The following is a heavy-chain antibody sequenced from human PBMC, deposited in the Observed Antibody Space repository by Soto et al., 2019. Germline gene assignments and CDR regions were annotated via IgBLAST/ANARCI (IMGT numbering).Heavy chain of an antibody. J-gene: IGHJ6*02. CDR1: GYTFTSYA. V-gene: IGHV1-3*01. CDR3: AREVSGYDYLYYYYGMDV. D-gene: IGHD5-12*01. CDR2: INAGNGNT. Sequence: QVQLVQSGAEVKKPGASVKVSCKASGYTFTSYAMHWVRQAPGQRLEWMGWINAGNGNTKYSQKFQGRVTSTRDTAASTAYMELSSLRSEDTAVYYCAREVSGYDYLYYYYGMDVWGQGTTVTVSS.